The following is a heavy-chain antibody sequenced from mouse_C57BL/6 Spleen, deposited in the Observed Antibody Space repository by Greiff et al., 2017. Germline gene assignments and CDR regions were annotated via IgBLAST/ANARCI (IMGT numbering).Heavy chain of an antibody. V-gene: IGHV2-2*01. CDR1: GFSLTSYG. CDR2: IWSGGST. CDR3: ARRMVTEYYAMDY. J-gene: IGHJ4*01. Sequence: VKVVESGPGLVQPSQSLSITCTVSGFSLTSYGVHWVRQSPGKGLEWLGVIWSGGSTDYNAAFISRLSISKDNSKSQVFFKMNSLQADDTAIYYCARRMVTEYYAMDYWGQGTSVTVSS. D-gene: IGHD2-2*01.